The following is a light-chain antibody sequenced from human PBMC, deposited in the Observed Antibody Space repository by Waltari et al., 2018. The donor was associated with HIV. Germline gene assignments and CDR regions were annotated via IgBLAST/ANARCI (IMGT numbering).Light chain of an antibody. J-gene: IGKJ4*01. CDR2: EIS. Sequence: DILMTQTPLSSRVALGQPASISCRSSQSLVNRDGHTYLSWLHQRPGQPPRPLIYEISNRFSGVPDRVSGSGAGTDFTLKISRVEAEDVGIYYCMQATQSPLTFGGGTKVEIE. V-gene: IGKV2-24*01. CDR1: QSLVNRDGHTY. CDR3: MQATQSPLT.